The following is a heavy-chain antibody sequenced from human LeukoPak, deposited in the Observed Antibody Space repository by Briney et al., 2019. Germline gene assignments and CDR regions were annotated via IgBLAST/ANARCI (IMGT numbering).Heavy chain of an antibody. Sequence: GGSLRLSCAASGFTFSSYAMSWVRQAPGKGLEWVSAISGSGGSTYYADSVKGRSTISRDNSKNTLYLQMNSLRAEDTAVYYCAKTLGIGYQLLPFDYWGQGTLVTVSS. CDR2: ISGSGGST. J-gene: IGHJ4*02. CDR1: GFTFSSYA. V-gene: IGHV3-23*01. CDR3: AKTLGIGYQLLPFDY. D-gene: IGHD2-2*01.